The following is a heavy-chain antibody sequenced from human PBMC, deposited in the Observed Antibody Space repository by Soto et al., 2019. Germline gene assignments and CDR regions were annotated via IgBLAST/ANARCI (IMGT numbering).Heavy chain of an antibody. V-gene: IGHV1-69*01. CDR1: GGTFSSYA. J-gene: IGHJ6*02. CDR2: IIPIFGTA. Sequence: QVQLVQSGAEVKKPGSSVKVSCKASGGTFSSYAISWVRQAPGQGLEWMGGIIPIFGTANYAQKFQGRVTITADESTSTACMELSSLRSEDTAVYYCATAAAGTGYYYYYYGMDVWGQGTTVTVSS. CDR3: ATAAAGTGYYYYYYGMDV. D-gene: IGHD6-13*01.